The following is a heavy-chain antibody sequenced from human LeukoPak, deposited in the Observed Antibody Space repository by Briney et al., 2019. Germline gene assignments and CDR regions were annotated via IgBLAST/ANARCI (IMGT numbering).Heavy chain of an antibody. J-gene: IGHJ4*02. CDR1: GFTFSSYA. V-gene: IGHV3-7*03. CDR2: IKLDGSEK. D-gene: IGHD3/OR15-3a*01. CDR3: ARDQYDTWSRRGNFDS. Sequence: GGSLRLSCAASGFTFSSYAMSWVRQAPGKGLEWVANIKLDGSEKDYVDSVKGRFTISRDNTKNSLYLQMNSLRAEDTAVFYCARDQYDTWSRRGNFDSWGQGTLVIVSS.